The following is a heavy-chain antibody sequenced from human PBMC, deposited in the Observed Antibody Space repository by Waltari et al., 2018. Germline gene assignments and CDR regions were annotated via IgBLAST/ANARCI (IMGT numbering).Heavy chain of an antibody. CDR2: IYSGGST. CDR3: AKDAGGVGGYFDY. D-gene: IGHD3-16*01. V-gene: IGHV3-23*03. Sequence: EVQLLESGGGLVQPGGSLRLSCAASGFTFSSYAMSWVRQAPGKGVEWGSVIYSGGSTYYADSVKGRFTISRDNSKNTLYLEMNSLRAEDTAVYYCAKDAGGVGGYFDYWGQGTLVTVSS. J-gene: IGHJ4*02. CDR1: GFTFSSYA.